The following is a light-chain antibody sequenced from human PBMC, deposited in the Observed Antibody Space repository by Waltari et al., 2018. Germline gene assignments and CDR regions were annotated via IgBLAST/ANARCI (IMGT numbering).Light chain of an antibody. Sequence: EIVMLQSPATLSVSPGARATISCRASQSVRSNLAWYQQKPGQAPRLLIYGASTRATGIPARFSGSGSGTEFTLTISSLQSEDFAVYYCQQYNNWPRTFGQGTKVEIK. CDR2: GAS. CDR1: QSVRSN. CDR3: QQYNNWPRT. V-gene: IGKV3-15*01. J-gene: IGKJ1*01.